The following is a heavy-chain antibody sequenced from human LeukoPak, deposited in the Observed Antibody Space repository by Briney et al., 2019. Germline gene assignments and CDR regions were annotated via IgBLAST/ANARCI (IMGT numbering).Heavy chain of an antibody. V-gene: IGHV3-30*18. CDR1: GFTFSSYW. CDR2: ISYDGSNK. Sequence: GGSLRLSCAASGFTFSSYWMSWVRQAPGKGLEWVALISYDGSNKYYADSVKGRFTISRDNSKNTLYLQMNSLRTEDTAVYYCAKDASSSLEYWGQGTLVTVSS. J-gene: IGHJ4*02. D-gene: IGHD6-13*01. CDR3: AKDASSSLEY.